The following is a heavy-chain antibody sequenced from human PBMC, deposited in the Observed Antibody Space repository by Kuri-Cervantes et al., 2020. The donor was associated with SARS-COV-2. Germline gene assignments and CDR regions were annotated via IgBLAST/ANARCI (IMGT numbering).Heavy chain of an antibody. V-gene: IGHV3-21*01. Sequence: GGSLRLSCAASGFTFSSYSMNWVRQAPGKGLEWVSSISSSSSYIYYADSVRGRFTISRDNAKNSLYLQTSSLRAEDTAVYYCARDHCSSTSCYLWGQGTMVTVSS. J-gene: IGHJ3*01. CDR3: ARDHCSSTSCYL. CDR1: GFTFSSYS. CDR2: ISSSSSYI. D-gene: IGHD2-2*01.